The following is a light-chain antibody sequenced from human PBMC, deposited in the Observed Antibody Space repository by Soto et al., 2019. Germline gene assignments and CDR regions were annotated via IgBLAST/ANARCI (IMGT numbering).Light chain of an antibody. J-gene: IGKJ1*01. Sequence: AIQVTQSPSSLSASVGDRVTITCRTSQGIRIALGWYQQKPGKVPKLLIYAASTLQSGVPSRFSGSGSGRDFTLTISSLQPEDFATYYCLLDYAYFWAFGQGTKVEIK. CDR2: AAS. CDR1: QGIRIA. V-gene: IGKV1-6*01. CDR3: LLDYAYFWA.